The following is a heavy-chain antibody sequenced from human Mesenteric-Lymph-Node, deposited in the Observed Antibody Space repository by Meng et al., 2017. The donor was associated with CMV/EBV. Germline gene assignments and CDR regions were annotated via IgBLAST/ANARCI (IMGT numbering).Heavy chain of an antibody. CDR3: AKDASSWSSFDY. V-gene: IGHV3-74*01. CDR2: LNRDGSTT. J-gene: IGHJ4*02. Sequence: GESLKISCAASGFSFSNYEMHWVRQAPGKGLVWVSGLNRDGSTTTYADSVKGRFTISRDNAKNSLYLQMNSLRAEDTALYYCAKDASSWSSFDYWGQGTLVTVSS. CDR1: GFSFSNYE. D-gene: IGHD6-13*01.